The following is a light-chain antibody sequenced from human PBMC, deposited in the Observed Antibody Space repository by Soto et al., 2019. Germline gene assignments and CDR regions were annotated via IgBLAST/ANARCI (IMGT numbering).Light chain of an antibody. V-gene: IGKV4-1*01. CDR3: QLYYSTPWT. Sequence: DIVMTQSPDSLAVSLGERATINCKSSQSVLYSSNNKNYLAWYQQKPGQPPKLLIYWASTRESGVPDRFSGSGSGKDFTLTISSLQAEDVAVYYCQLYYSTPWTFGQGTKVEIK. J-gene: IGKJ1*01. CDR2: WAS. CDR1: QSVLYSSNNKNY.